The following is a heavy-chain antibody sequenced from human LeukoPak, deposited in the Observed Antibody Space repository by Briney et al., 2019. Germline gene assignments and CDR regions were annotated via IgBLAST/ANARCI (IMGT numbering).Heavy chain of an antibody. Sequence: GASVKVSCKASGYTFTGYYMHWVRQAPGQGLEWMGWINPNSGGTNYAQKFQGRVTMTRDTSISTAYMELSRLRSDDTAVYYCARLPPRDQLLYDYWGQGTLVTVSS. CDR3: ARLPPRDQLLYDY. V-gene: IGHV1-2*02. D-gene: IGHD2-2*02. CDR1: GYTFTGYY. J-gene: IGHJ4*02. CDR2: INPNSGGT.